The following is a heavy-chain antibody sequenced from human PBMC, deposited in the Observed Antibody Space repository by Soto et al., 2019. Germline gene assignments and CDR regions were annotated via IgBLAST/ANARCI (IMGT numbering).Heavy chain of an antibody. V-gene: IGHV6-1*01. CDR2: TYYRTRWYY. CDR1: GDSVSSNSAA. CDR3: AGTTSHYWYYMDV. J-gene: IGHJ6*03. D-gene: IGHD1-7*01. Sequence: QVQLQESGPGLVKPSQTLSLTCVISGDSVSSNSAAWNWIRQSPSRGLEWLGRTYYRTRWYYDYAVSVRSRITVNRDTSKNQFSLQLTSVTPEDTAVYYCAGTTSHYWYYMDVWGKGTTVTVSS.